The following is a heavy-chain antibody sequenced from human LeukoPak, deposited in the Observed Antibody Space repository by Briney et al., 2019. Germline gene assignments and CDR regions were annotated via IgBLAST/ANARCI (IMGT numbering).Heavy chain of an antibody. CDR3: ARDFVYGDCSIDY. J-gene: IGHJ4*02. CDR2: INPNSGGT. V-gene: IGHV1-2*02. Sequence: ASVKVSCKASGYTFTGSYMQWVRQAPGQGLEWMGWINPNSGGTNYAQKFQGRVTMTRDTSISTAYMELSRLRSDDAAVYYCARDFVYGDCSIDYWGQGTLVTVSS. D-gene: IGHD4-17*01. CDR1: GYTFTGSY.